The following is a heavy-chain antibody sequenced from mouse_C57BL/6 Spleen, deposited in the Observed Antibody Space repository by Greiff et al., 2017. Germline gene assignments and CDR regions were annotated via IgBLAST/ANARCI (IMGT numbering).Heavy chain of an antibody. D-gene: IGHD2-4*01. CDR2: IDPETGGT. CDR3: ARRWGGLRDWYFDV. CDR1: GYTFTDYE. J-gene: IGHJ1*03. Sequence: VQLQQSGAELVRPGASVTLSCKASGYTFTDYEMHWVKQTPVHGLEWIGAIDPETGGTAYNQKFKGKAILTADKSSSTAYMELRSLTSEDSAVYYCARRWGGLRDWYFDVWGTGTTVTVSS. V-gene: IGHV1-15*01.